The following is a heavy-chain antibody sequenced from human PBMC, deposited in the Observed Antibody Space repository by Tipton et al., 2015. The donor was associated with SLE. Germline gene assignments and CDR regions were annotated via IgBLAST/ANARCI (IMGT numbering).Heavy chain of an antibody. Sequence: TLSLTCTVSGGSIESHYWTWIRQPPGKDLEWVGFFYDGGSTGYNPSLKSRVTISADRSKNQFSLKVNSVTAADTAVYYCPRHDSDYGYTDSWGQGTLGTVSS. CDR1: GGSIESHY. CDR3: PRHDSDYGYTDS. D-gene: IGHD4-17*01. J-gene: IGHJ4*02. V-gene: IGHV4-59*08. CDR2: FYDGGST.